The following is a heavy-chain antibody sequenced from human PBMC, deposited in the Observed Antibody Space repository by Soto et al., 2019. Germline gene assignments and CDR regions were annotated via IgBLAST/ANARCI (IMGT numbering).Heavy chain of an antibody. Sequence: PSETLSLTCSFSGDSVTSHYLTWIRQSPEKGLEWIGYMHYTGFSHYNPSLKSRLTISVDRSKNQFTLQLTSVTAADTAVYYCASHGQYCSGGSCYFVWFDPWGQGTLVTVSS. D-gene: IGHD2-15*01. CDR3: ASHGQYCSGGSCYFVWFDP. CDR1: GDSVTSHY. J-gene: IGHJ5*02. V-gene: IGHV4-59*02. CDR2: MHYTGFS.